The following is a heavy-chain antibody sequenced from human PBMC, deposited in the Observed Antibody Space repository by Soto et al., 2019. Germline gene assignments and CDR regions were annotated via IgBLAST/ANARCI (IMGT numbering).Heavy chain of an antibody. CDR2: INPNSGNI. Sequence: ASVKVSCKASGNTFTSYDINWVRQASGHGLEWMGWINPNSGNIGYAQKFQGRVTMTRDTAIRTAYMEVSRLRSDDTAVYYCARGRASGSYYLLDYWGQGTLVTVSS. CDR1: GNTFTSYD. V-gene: IGHV1-8*01. D-gene: IGHD3-10*01. J-gene: IGHJ4*02. CDR3: ARGRASGSYYLLDY.